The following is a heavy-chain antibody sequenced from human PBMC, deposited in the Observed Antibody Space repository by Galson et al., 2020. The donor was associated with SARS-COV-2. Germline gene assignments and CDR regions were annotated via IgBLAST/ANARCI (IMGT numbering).Heavy chain of an antibody. CDR2: ISAYNGNT. CDR1: GYTFTSND. J-gene: IGHJ5*02. Sequence: ASVQVSCKASGYTFTSNDISWVRQAPGQGLEWMGWISAYNGNTTYAQKLQGRVTMTTDTSTSTAYMELRSLRAADTAVYYCARVAAYSSRVDWFDPWGQGTLVTVSS. D-gene: IGHD6-13*01. V-gene: IGHV1-18*01. CDR3: ARVAAYSSRVDWFDP.